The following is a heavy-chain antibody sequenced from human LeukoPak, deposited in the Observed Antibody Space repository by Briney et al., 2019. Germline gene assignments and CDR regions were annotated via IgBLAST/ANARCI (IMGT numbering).Heavy chain of an antibody. D-gene: IGHD1-26*01. Sequence: GGSLRLSCAASGFTFSDYAMHWVRQAPGKGLEWVALIVYDGSTEYYADSVKGRFTIPRDNAKNTLYLQMDSLGVVDTAVYYCVRRSGGFGKFDYWGQGTLVTVSS. V-gene: IGHV3-30*01. J-gene: IGHJ4*02. CDR1: GFTFSDYA. CDR3: VRRSGGFGKFDY. CDR2: IVYDGSTE.